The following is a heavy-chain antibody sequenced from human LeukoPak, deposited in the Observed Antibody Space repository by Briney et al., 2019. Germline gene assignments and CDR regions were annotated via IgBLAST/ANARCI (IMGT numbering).Heavy chain of an antibody. Sequence: PGGSLRLSCAASGFTFSSYAMTWVRQAPGKGLEWVSSISTTSDYMYYADSMKGRFTISRDNAKNSLYLQMNSLRADDTAVYYCAREQTYYASGSYYNVFDYWGQGTMVTVSS. D-gene: IGHD3-10*01. CDR1: GFTFSSYA. V-gene: IGHV3-21*01. J-gene: IGHJ4*02. CDR3: AREQTYYASGSYYNVFDY. CDR2: ISTTSDYM.